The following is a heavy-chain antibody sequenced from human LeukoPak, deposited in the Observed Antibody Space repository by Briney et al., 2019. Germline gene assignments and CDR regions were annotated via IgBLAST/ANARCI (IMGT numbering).Heavy chain of an antibody. Sequence: GGSLRLSCAASGFTVSSNYMSWVRQAPGKGLEWVSAISGSGSSTYYADSVKGRFTISRDNSTNTLYLQMNSLRAEDTAVYYCAKLASIRYSSSWPDYWGQGTLVTVSS. CDR3: AKLASIRYSSSWPDY. J-gene: IGHJ4*02. CDR1: GFTVSSNY. CDR2: ISGSGSST. D-gene: IGHD6-13*01. V-gene: IGHV3-23*01.